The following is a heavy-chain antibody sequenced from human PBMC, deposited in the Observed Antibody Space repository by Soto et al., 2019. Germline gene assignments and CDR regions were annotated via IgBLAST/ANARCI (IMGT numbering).Heavy chain of an antibody. D-gene: IGHD6-6*01. CDR3: AHRGHARVAFDI. CDR1: GFSLSTSGVG. V-gene: IGHV2-5*02. Sequence: QITLKESGPTLVKPTQTLTLTCTFSGFSLSTSGVGVGWIRQPPGKALEWLALIYWDDDKRYSPSLKSRLTITKDTSKNQVVLTMTNMDPVDTATYCCAHRGHARVAFDIWGQGTMVTVSS. CDR2: IYWDDDK. J-gene: IGHJ3*02.